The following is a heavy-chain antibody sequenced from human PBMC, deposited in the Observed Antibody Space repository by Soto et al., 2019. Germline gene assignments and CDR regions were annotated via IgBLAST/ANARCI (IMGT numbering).Heavy chain of an antibody. CDR3: ATANLGYSSGWYCSFDY. V-gene: IGHV1-24*01. CDR2: FDPEDGET. CDR1: GYTLTELS. J-gene: IGHJ4*02. Sequence: QVQLVQSGAEVKKPGASVKVSCKVSGYTLTELSMHWVRQAPGKGLEWMGGFDPEDGETIYAQKFQGRVTMTEDTSXDXXYMELSSLRSEDTAVYYCATANLGYSSGWYCSFDYWGQGTLVTVSS. D-gene: IGHD6-19*01.